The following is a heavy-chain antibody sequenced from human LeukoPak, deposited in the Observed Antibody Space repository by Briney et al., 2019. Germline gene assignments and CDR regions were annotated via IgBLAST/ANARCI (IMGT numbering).Heavy chain of an antibody. CDR1: GGSISSSSYY. V-gene: IGHV4-39*07. CDR3: ARGRRIVAMLDY. J-gene: IGHJ4*02. D-gene: IGHD5-12*01. Sequence: SETLSLTCTVSGGSISSSSYYGGWIRQPPGKGLEWIGSIYYSGSTYYNPSLKSRVTISVDTSKNQFSLKLSSVTAADTAVYYCARGRRIVAMLDYWGQGTLVTVSS. CDR2: IYYSGST.